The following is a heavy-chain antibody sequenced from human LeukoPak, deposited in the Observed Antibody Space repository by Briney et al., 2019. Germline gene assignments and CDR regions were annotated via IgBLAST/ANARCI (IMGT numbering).Heavy chain of an antibody. CDR1: GGSFSGYY. D-gene: IGHD1-26*01. CDR2: INHSGST. J-gene: IGHJ4*02. CDR3: ARKGANLDY. V-gene: IGHV4-34*01. Sequence: SETLSLTCAVYGGSFSGYYWSWIRQPPGKGLEWIGEINHSGSTNYNPSLKRRVTISVDTSKNQFSLKLSSVTAADTAVYYCARKGANLDYWGQGTLVTVSS.